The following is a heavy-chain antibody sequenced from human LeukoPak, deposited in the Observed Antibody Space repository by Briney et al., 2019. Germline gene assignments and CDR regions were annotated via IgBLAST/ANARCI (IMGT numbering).Heavy chain of an antibody. Sequence: ASVRISCKASGYSFPSYYMHWVRQAPGQGLEWVGVINPSVGRTSYAPKFQGRLTVTRDTSTTTVYMELSGLRFNDTAVYYCARKRGMDFWGLGTTVTVAS. CDR3: ARKRGMDF. D-gene: IGHD3-10*01. CDR1: GYSFPSYY. J-gene: IGHJ6*02. V-gene: IGHV1-46*01. CDR2: INPSVGRT.